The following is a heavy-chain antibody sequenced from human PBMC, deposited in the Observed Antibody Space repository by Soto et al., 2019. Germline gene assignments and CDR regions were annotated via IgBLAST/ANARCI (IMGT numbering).Heavy chain of an antibody. Sequence: VQLQESGPGLVRPSQTLSLSCTVSGGSIRSDGYYWSWIRQHPGKGLEWVGYIYHSVSTYNNPSLKSRINISLDTSKNQFSLKVMSVTAADTAVYYCARIVGFGDFYYYMDVWGKGTTVTV. CDR3: ARIVGFGDFYYYMDV. CDR1: GGSIRSDGYY. CDR2: IYHSVST. V-gene: IGHV4-31*03. D-gene: IGHD3-10*01. J-gene: IGHJ6*03.